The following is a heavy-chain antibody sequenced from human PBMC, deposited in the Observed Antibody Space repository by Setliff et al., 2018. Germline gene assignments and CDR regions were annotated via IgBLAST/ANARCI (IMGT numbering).Heavy chain of an antibody. Sequence: SETLSLTCTVPGGSISSISYYWGWIRQPPGKGLEWIGTVYDSGTTYYNPSLKSRVTIFVDTSKNQFSLNLNFVTAADTGVYYCASCRYQVPYDYWGQGILVTVSS. CDR2: VYDSGTT. CDR3: ASCRYQVPYDY. D-gene: IGHD2-2*01. V-gene: IGHV4-39*01. CDR1: GGSISSISYY. J-gene: IGHJ4*02.